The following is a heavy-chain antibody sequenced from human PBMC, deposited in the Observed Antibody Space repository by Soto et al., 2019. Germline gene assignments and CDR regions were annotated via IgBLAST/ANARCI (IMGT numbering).Heavy chain of an antibody. Sequence: EVQLVESGGGLVQPGGSLRLSCAASGFTFSSYWMSWVRQAPGKGLEWVANIKQDGSEKYYVDSVKGRFTISRDNAKNSLYLQMNSLRGEDTAVYYCARDWPGYCCGGSRYPDAFDIWGQGTMVTVSS. CDR3: ARDWPGYCCGGSRYPDAFDI. D-gene: IGHD2-15*01. J-gene: IGHJ3*02. V-gene: IGHV3-7*04. CDR1: GFTFSSYW. CDR2: IKQDGSEK.